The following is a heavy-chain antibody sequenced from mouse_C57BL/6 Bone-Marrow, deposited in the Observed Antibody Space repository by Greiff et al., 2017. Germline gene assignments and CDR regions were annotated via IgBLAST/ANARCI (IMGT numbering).Heavy chain of an antibody. V-gene: IGHV1-81*01. CDR3: AREYYGSSPFYFYV. CDR2: IYPRSGNT. CDR1: GYTFTSYG. D-gene: IGHD1-1*01. Sequence: VQLQQSGAELARPGASVKLSCKASGYTFTSYGISWVKQRTGQGLEWIGEIYPRSGNTYYNEKFKGKATLTADKSSSKAYMELRSLTSEDSAVYFCAREYYGSSPFYFYVWGTGTTVTVSS. J-gene: IGHJ1*03.